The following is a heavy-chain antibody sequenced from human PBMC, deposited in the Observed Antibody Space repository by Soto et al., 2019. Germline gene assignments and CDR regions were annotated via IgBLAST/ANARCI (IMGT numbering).Heavy chain of an antibody. Sequence: VQMVESGGGVVQPGRSLRLTCAASGFTFSDYGMHWVRQAPRKGLEWVAVVSYDGSSEYYADSVKDRFTISRDNSKNTLHLQMNSLRPEDTAVYYCAKAGYCVRGNCYDYYRYGMDVWGQGTTVTV. CDR1: GFTFSDYG. CDR2: VSYDGSSE. V-gene: IGHV3-30*18. D-gene: IGHD3-10*01. CDR3: AKAGYCVRGNCYDYYRYGMDV. J-gene: IGHJ6*02.